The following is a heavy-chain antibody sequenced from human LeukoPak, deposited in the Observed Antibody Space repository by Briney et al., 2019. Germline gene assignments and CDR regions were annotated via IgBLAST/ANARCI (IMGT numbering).Heavy chain of an antibody. CDR1: GFIFSSSW. CDR3: ARDSRQQLPH. Sequence: PGGSLRLSCGISGFIFSSSWMNWVRQAPGKGLEWLSYISSSSSVIYYAESVKGRSTISRDNAKNSLYLQMSSLRAEDTAVYYCARDSRQQLPHWGQGTLVTVSS. V-gene: IGHV3-48*01. J-gene: IGHJ4*02. CDR2: ISSSSSVI. D-gene: IGHD6-13*01.